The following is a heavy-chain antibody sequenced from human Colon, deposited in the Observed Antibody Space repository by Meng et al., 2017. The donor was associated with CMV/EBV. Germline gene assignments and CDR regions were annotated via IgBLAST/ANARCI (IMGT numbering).Heavy chain of an antibody. CDR1: GFTFSSYA. J-gene: IGHJ4*02. Sequence: GESLKISCAASGFTFSSYAMHWVRQAPGKGLEWVAVISYDGSNKYYADSVKGRFTISRDNSKNSLYLQMNSLRAEDTAVYYCASSVRGVIFRLRVDPFDYWGQGTLVTVSS. CDR2: ISYDGSNK. V-gene: IGHV3-30-3*01. CDR3: ASSVRGVIFRLRVDPFDY. D-gene: IGHD3-10*01.